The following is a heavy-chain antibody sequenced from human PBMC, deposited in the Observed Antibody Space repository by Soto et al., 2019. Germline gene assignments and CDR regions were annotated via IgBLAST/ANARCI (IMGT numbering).Heavy chain of an antibody. CDR2: INHSGST. J-gene: IGHJ4*02. D-gene: IGHD2-15*01. Sequence: QVQLQQWGAGLLKPSETLSLTCAVYGGSFSGYYWSWIRQPPGKGLEWIGEINHSGSTNYNPSLKSRVTISVYTSKNQFSRKLSSVTAADTAVYYCARGQRDIVVVVAATILDYWGQGTLVTVSS. CDR1: GGSFSGYY. CDR3: ARGQRDIVVVVAATILDY. V-gene: IGHV4-34*01.